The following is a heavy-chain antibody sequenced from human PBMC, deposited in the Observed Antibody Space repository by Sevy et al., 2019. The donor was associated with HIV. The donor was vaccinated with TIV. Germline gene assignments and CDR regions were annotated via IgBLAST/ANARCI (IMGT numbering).Heavy chain of an antibody. V-gene: IGHV3-21*01. CDR3: ARGDYYGSLYYFDY. Sequence: GGSLRLSCAASGFTFSNYFINWVRQAPGKGLEWVSSISSGSSYIYYADSVKGRFTISRDKAKNSLYLHMNSLRAGDTAVYYCARGDYYGSLYYFDYWGPGTLVTVSS. D-gene: IGHD3-10*01. CDR2: ISSGSSYI. J-gene: IGHJ4*02. CDR1: GFTFSNYF.